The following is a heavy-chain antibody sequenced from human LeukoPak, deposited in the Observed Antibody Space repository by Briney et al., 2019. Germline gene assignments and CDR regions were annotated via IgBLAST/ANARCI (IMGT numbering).Heavy chain of an antibody. CDR3: AHRRYGGKPDSWFDP. J-gene: IGHJ5*02. CDR2: IYWEDDK. V-gene: IGHV2-5*02. D-gene: IGHD4-23*01. CDR1: GFSLSTRGVG. Sequence: SGPTLVNPTQTLTLTCTFSGFSLSTRGVGVGWIRHPPGKALEWLALIYWEDDKRYSPSLKNRLTITKDTSKNQVVLAMTNLDPVDTGTYYCAHRRYGGKPDSWFDPWGQGILVTVSS.